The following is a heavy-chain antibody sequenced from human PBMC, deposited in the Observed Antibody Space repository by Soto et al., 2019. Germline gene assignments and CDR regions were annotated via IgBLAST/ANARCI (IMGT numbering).Heavy chain of an antibody. V-gene: IGHV3-9*01. D-gene: IGHD6-13*01. CDR3: AKSAAAGTYYYYGMDV. CDR1: GFTFDDYA. J-gene: IGHJ6*02. CDR2: ISWNSGSI. Sequence: SLRLSCAASGFTFDDYAMHWVRQAPGKGLEWVSGISWNSGSIGYADSVKGRFTISRDNAKNSLYLQMNSLRAEDTALYYCAKSAAAGTYYYYGMDVWGQGT.